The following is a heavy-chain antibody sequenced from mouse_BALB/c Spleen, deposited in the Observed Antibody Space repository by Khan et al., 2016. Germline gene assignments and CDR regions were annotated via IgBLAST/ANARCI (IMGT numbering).Heavy chain of an antibody. CDR2: INTETGEP. J-gene: IGHJ4*01. CDR1: GYTFTDYS. D-gene: IGHD1-1*01. CDR3: ARESFSYYGSSYDYYAMDY. Sequence: QIQLVQSGPELKKPGETVKISCKATGYTFTDYSMHWVKQAPGKGLKWMGWINTETGEPTYADDFKGRFAFSLETSASTAYLQINNLKNEDTATYFCARESFSYYGSSYDYYAMDYWGQGTSVTVSS. V-gene: IGHV9-2-1*01.